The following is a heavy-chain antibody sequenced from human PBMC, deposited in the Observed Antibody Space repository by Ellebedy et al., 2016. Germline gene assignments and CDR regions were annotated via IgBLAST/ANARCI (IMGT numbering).Heavy chain of an antibody. CDR2: TSSGGTYT. Sequence: GGSLRLSCAASGFSFSDYYMSWIRQAPGKGLEWVSYTSSGGTYTNYAESVKGRFTVSRDNAKNSLYLQMNSLRAEDTAVYYCARVGRDYYAFHIWGQGTMVTVSS. J-gene: IGHJ3*02. CDR3: ARVGRDYYAFHI. CDR1: GFSFSDYY. V-gene: IGHV3-11*06. D-gene: IGHD5-24*01.